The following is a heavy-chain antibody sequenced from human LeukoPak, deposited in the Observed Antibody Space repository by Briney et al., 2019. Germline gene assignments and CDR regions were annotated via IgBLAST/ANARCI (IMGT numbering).Heavy chain of an antibody. V-gene: IGHV4-34*01. CDR1: GGSFSGYY. CDR3: ARGRENLDP. Sequence: PSETLSFTCAVYGGSFSGYYWSWIRQPPGKGLEWIGEINHSGSTNYNPSLKSRVTISVDTSKNQFSLKLSSVTAADTAVYYWARGRENLDPWGQGTLVTVSS. J-gene: IGHJ5*02. D-gene: IGHD1-1*01. CDR2: INHSGST.